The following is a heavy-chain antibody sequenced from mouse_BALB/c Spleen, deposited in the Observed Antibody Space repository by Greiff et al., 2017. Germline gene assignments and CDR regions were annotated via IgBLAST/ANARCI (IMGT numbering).Heavy chain of an antibody. CDR2: IYPGDGDT. CDR3: ARNYGYGYFDV. CDR1: GYAFSSYW. D-gene: IGHD1-1*01. Sequence: QVQLQQSGAELVRPGSSVKISCKASGYAFSSYWMNWVKQRPGQGLEWIGQIYPGDGDTNYNGKFKGKATLTADKSSSTAYMQLSSLTSEDSAVYFCARNYGYGYFDVWGAGTTVTVSS. V-gene: IGHV1-80*01. J-gene: IGHJ1*01.